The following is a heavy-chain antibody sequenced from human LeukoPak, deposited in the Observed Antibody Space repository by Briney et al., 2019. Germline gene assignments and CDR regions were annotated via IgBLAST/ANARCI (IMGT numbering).Heavy chain of an antibody. J-gene: IGHJ5*02. D-gene: IGHD6-19*01. CDR3: ARGTAVAGT. CDR1: GDSISNYY. V-gene: IGHV4-59*01. CDR2: IYYSGST. Sequence: PSETLSLTCTVSGDSISNYYWSWIRQPPGKGLEWIGYIYYSGSTNYNPSLKSRVTISVDTSKKQFSLRLSSVTAADTAVYYCARGTAVAGTWGQGTLATVSS.